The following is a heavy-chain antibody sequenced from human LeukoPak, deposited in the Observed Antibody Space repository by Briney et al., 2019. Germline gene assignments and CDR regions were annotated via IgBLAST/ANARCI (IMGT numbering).Heavy chain of an antibody. D-gene: IGHD3-10*01. CDR3: ARVRASGSYYTDAFDI. CDR2: IKQDGSVK. CDR1: GFTFTVYW. J-gene: IGHJ3*02. V-gene: IGHV3-7*01. Sequence: PGGSLRLSCAASGFTFTVYWMSWVRQAPGKGLEWMANIKQDGSVKYYVDSVKGRFTISRDNAKNSLYLQMNSLRAEDTAVYYCARVRASGSYYTDAFDIWGQGTMVTVSS.